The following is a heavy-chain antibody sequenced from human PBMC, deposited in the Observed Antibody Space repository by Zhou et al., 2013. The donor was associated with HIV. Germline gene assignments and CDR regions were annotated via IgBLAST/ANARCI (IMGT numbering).Heavy chain of an antibody. J-gene: IGHJ5*02. V-gene: IGHV1-69*01. D-gene: IGHD1-26*01. Sequence: QVQLVQSGAVVKQPGASVKVSCKASGGSFSSFTISWVRQAPGQGLEWIGGLVPVFATTNYAQTLQGRVTITTDESTNTAYMELNSLRSEDTAVYYCARWVAPHTAWFDPWGQGTLVTVSS. CDR2: LVPVFATT. CDR1: GGSFSSFT. CDR3: ARWVAPHTAWFDP.